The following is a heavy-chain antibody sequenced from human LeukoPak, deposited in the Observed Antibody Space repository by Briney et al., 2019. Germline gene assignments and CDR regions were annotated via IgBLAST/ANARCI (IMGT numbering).Heavy chain of an antibody. D-gene: IGHD5-24*01. CDR2: ISSRGKTT. V-gene: IGHV3-11*01. J-gene: IGHJ4*02. Sequence: GGSLRLSCAASGFTFSDYYMSWIRQAPGKGLEWLSYISSRGKTTRHADSVKGRFSVSRDNTNNTLYVQMTSLRAEDTAVYFCARGRDVYKYWGQGALVTVSS. CDR3: ARGRDVYKY. CDR1: GFTFSDYY.